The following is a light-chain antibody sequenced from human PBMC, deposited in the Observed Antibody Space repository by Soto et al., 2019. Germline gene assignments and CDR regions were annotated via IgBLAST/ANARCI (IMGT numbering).Light chain of an antibody. J-gene: IGLJ2*01. CDR3: SSYAGSSARVV. CDR2: EGT. CDR1: STDFENYNL. Sequence: QSARTQPASVSGSPGKSITISCTRSSTDFENYNLVSWYQHCPDKAPKLIIYEGTKRPSEISDRFSGSESDTTASLIISGRQHEDESDYDCSSYAGSSARVVFGGGTKVTVL. V-gene: IGLV2-23*01.